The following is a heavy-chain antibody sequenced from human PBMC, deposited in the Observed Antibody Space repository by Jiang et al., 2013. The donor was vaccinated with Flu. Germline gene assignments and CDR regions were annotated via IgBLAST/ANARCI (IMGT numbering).Heavy chain of an antibody. CDR3: ARDLADYSGRAYYFDY. CDR2: IYASGST. Sequence: YGPGLVKPSETLSLTCTVSSDSISSSRYAWGWIRQPPGKGLEWIGSIYASGSTMYNPSLTSRITMSVDTSKNQFSLKVRSVTAADTAVYYCARDLADYSGRAYYFDYWGQGTLVTVSS. CDR1: SDSISSSRYA. J-gene: IGHJ4*02. D-gene: IGHD4-11*01. V-gene: IGHV4-39*07.